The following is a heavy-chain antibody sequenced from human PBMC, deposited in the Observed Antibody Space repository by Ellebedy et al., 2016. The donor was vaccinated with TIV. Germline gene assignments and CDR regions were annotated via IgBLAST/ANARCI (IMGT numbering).Heavy chain of an antibody. D-gene: IGHD1-14*01. Sequence: GESLKISXAASGFTFSDYYMSWIRQAPGKGLEWVSYISSSGSTIYYAVSVKGRFTISRDNSKNTLYLQMNSLRAEDTAVYYCARGPDGDYMDVWGKGTTVTVSS. CDR2: ISSSGSTI. CDR3: ARGPDGDYMDV. J-gene: IGHJ6*03. V-gene: IGHV3-11*01. CDR1: GFTFSDYY.